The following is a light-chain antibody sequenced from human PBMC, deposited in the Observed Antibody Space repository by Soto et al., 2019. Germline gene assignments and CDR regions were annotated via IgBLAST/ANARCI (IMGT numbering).Light chain of an antibody. V-gene: IGKV3-15*01. J-gene: IGKJ1*01. CDR2: GAS. CDR3: QQYNNWWT. CDR1: QSVSSN. Sequence: EIVMTQSPVTLSVSPGERATLSCRASQSVSSNLAWYQQKPGQAPRLLFYGASTRATGIPARFSGGGSGTEFTLTVSSLQSEDFALYYCQQYNNWWTFGQGTKVEI.